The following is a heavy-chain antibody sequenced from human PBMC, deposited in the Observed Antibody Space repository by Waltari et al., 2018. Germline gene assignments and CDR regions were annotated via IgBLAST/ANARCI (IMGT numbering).Heavy chain of an antibody. CDR2: IYYSGST. D-gene: IGHD3-10*01. J-gene: IGHJ6*03. Sequence: QLQLQESGPGLVKPSETLSLTCTVSGGSISSSSYYWGWIRQPPGKGLEWIGSIYYSGSTYYNPSLKSRVTISVDTSKNQFSLKLSSVTAADTAVYYCARQRSSGRWAAYYMDVWGKGTTVTVSS. V-gene: IGHV4-39*01. CDR3: ARQRSSGRWAAYYMDV. CDR1: GGSISSSSYY.